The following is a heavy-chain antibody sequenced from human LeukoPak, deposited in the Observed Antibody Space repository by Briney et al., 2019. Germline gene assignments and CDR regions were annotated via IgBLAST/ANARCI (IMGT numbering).Heavy chain of an antibody. CDR2: IYHSGST. CDR1: GYSISSGYY. V-gene: IGHV4-38-2*01. D-gene: IGHD2-2*01. J-gene: IGHJ4*02. Sequence: SETLSLTCAVSGYSISSGYYWGWIRQPPGKGLEWIGSIYHSGSTYYNPSLKSRVTISVDTSKNQFSLKLSSVTAADTAVYYCARPLGYCSSTSCYYYFDYSGQGTLVTVSS. CDR3: ARPLGYCSSTSCYYYFDY.